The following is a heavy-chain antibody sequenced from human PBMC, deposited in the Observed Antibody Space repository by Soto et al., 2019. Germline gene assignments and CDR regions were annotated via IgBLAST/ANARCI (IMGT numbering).Heavy chain of an antibody. J-gene: IGHJ6*02. CDR2: ISAYNGNT. D-gene: IGHD3-3*01. V-gene: IGHV1-18*01. CDR1: GYTFTSYG. CDR3: ARDLSDFWSGSTYYYYYYWCRDD. Sequence: ASVKVSCKASGYTFTSYGISWVRQAPGQGLEWMGWISAYNGNTNYAQKLQGRVTMTTDTSTSTAYMELRRLRSEDTAVYYCARDLSDFWSGSTYYYYYYWCRDDWGQGTTVTVSS.